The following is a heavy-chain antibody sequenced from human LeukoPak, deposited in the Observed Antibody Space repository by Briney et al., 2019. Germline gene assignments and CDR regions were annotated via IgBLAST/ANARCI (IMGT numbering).Heavy chain of an antibody. CDR3: ARGSRAAPPPFDI. CDR2: IYTSGST. Sequence: PSETLSLNCTVSGGSISSNSYYWGWIRQPPGKGLEWIGSIYTSGSTNYNPSLKSRVTMSVDTSKNQFSLKLSSVTAADTAVYYCARGSRAAPPPFDIWGQGTMVTVSS. D-gene: IGHD6-6*01. V-gene: IGHV4-39*07. CDR1: GGSISSNSYY. J-gene: IGHJ3*02.